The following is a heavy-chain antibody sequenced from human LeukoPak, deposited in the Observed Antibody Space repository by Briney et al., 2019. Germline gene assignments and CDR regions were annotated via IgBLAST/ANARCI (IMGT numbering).Heavy chain of an antibody. J-gene: IGHJ4*02. CDR3: ARGDKRIVVVPAALGY. V-gene: IGHV1-2*02. CDR1: GYTFTGYY. CDR2: INPNSGGT. Sequence: GASVKVSCKASGYTFTGYYMHWVRQAPGQGVEWLGWINPNSGGTNYAQKFQGRVTMTSDTSISTAYMELSRLRSDDTAVYYCARGDKRIVVVPAALGYWGQGTLVTVSS. D-gene: IGHD2-2*01.